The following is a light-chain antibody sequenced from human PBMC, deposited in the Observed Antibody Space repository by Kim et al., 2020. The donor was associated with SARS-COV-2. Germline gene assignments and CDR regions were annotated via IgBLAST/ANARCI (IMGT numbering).Light chain of an antibody. Sequence: ASVGDRVTITCRASHGISNYLGWYQQKPGQAPKLLIYESSTLQSGVPPRFSGSGSGTHFTLTIISLQPEDVGTYYCQKYDNAPLTFGGGTKVDIK. CDR3: QKYDNAPLT. V-gene: IGKV1-27*01. J-gene: IGKJ4*01. CDR1: HGISNY. CDR2: ESS.